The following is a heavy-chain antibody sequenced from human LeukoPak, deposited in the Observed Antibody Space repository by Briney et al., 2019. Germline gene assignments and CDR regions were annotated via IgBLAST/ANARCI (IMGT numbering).Heavy chain of an antibody. CDR1: GGSISSYY. CDR2: IYYSGST. V-gene: IGHV4-59*01. CDR3: ATGFHCSSTSCYTGPEDY. D-gene: IGHD2-2*02. Sequence: SQTLSLTCTVSGGSISSYYWSWIRQPPGKGLEWIGYIYYSGSTNYNPSLKSRVTISVDTSKNQFSLKLSSVTAADTAVYYCATGFHCSSTSCYTGPEDYWGQGTLVTVSS. J-gene: IGHJ4*02.